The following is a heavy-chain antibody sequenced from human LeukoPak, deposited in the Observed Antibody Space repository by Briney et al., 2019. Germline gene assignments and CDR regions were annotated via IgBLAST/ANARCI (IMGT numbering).Heavy chain of an antibody. Sequence: SETLSLTCTVSGGSISSGGYYWSWIRQHPGKGLEWIGYIYYTGSAYYNPSLKSRVTISVDTSKNQFSLKLSSVSAADTAVYYCTRCLSTGYYYFDYWGQGTLVTVSS. V-gene: IGHV4-31*03. J-gene: IGHJ4*02. CDR2: IYYTGSA. D-gene: IGHD3-22*01. CDR1: GGSISSGGYY. CDR3: TRCLSTGYYYFDY.